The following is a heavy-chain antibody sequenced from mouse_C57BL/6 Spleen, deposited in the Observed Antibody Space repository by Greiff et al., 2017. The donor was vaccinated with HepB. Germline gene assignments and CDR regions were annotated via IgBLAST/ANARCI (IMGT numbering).Heavy chain of an antibody. Sequence: VQLQQPGAELVKPGASVKLSCKASGYTFTSYWMQWVKQRPGQGLEWIGEIDPSDSYTNYNQKFKGKATLTVDTSSSTAYMQLSSLTSEDSAVYYCARKGYYGSSPKYFDVWGTGTTVTVSS. CDR2: IDPSDSYT. J-gene: IGHJ1*03. CDR3: ARKGYYGSSPKYFDV. V-gene: IGHV1-50*01. CDR1: GYTFTSYW. D-gene: IGHD1-1*01.